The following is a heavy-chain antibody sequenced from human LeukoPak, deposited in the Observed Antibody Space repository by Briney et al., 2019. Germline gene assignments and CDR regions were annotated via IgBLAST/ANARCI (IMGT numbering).Heavy chain of an antibody. CDR2: IKQRGSEK. D-gene: IGHD4-11*01. CDR3: ARGLDYIRTFDY. CDR1: GFSFSNYW. J-gene: IGHJ4*02. Sequence: GGSLRLSCAASGFSFSNYWMSWVRQARGKGLEWGANIKQRGSEKYYVDSVRGRFTISRDDAKSSLYLQMNSLRAEDTAVYYCARGLDYIRTFDYWGQGPLVPVSS. V-gene: IGHV3-7*01.